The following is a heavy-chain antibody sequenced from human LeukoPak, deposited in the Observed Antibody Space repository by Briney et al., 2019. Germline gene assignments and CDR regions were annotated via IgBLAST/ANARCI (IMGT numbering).Heavy chain of an antibody. CDR3: ARRRLEILWGSYRYPPYYFDY. Sequence: SETLSLTCAVYGGSFSGYYWSWIRQPPGKGLEWIGEINHSGSTNYNPSLKSRVTISVDTSRNQFSLKLSSVTAADTAVYYCARRRLEILWGSYRYPPYYFDYWGQGTLVTVSS. CDR1: GGSFSGYY. D-gene: IGHD3-16*02. J-gene: IGHJ4*02. V-gene: IGHV4-34*01. CDR2: INHSGST.